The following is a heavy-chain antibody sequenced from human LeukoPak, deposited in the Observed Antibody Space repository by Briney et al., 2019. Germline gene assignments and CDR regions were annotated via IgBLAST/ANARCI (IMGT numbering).Heavy chain of an antibody. Sequence: SETLSLTCTVSGGSISSYYWSWIRQPAGKGLEWIGRIYTSGSTNYNPSLKSRVTMSVDTSKNQFSLKLSSVTAADTAVYYCARDFSKYYDFWSGYSNYYYYMDVWGEGTTVTVSS. D-gene: IGHD3-3*01. J-gene: IGHJ6*03. CDR1: GGSISSYY. V-gene: IGHV4-4*07. CDR2: IYTSGST. CDR3: ARDFSKYYDFWSGYSNYYYYMDV.